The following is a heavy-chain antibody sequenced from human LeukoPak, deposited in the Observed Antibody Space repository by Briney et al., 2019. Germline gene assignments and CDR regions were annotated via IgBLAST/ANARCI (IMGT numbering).Heavy chain of an antibody. CDR2: IYSSGSV. CDR3: STRNILAWYFDL. V-gene: IGHV4-39*01. J-gene: IGHJ2*01. CDR1: GGSISSSRYY. Sequence: SETLSLTCTVSGGSISSSRYYWGWIRQPRGKGLEWIGSIYSSGSVYYNPSLKSRFTISLDTSKNQFSLKLSSVTAADTAVYYCSTRNILAWYFDLWGRGTLVTVSS. D-gene: IGHD3-9*01.